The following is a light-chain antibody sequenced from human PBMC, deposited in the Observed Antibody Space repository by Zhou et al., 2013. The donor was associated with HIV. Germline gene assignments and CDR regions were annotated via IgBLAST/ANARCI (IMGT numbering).Light chain of an antibody. CDR3: QVWDSSSDWV. Sequence: SYELTQPSSVSVAPGQTARITCGGNNIGRKRVHWYQQRPGQAPVLVVYEDYDRPSGIPERFSGSNSGNTATLTITRVEVGDEADYYCQVWDSSSDWVFGGGTKLTVL. CDR1: NIGRKR. J-gene: IGLJ3*02. V-gene: IGLV3-21*02. CDR2: EDY.